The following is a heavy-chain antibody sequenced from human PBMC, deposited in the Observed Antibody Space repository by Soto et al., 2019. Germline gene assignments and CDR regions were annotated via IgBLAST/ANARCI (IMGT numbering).Heavy chain of an antibody. CDR1: GYTFTRSG. CDR2: IIPIFGTA. J-gene: IGHJ5*02. D-gene: IGHD3-22*01. Sequence: AASVKVSCKASGYTFTRSGISWVRQAPGQGLEWMGGIIPIFGTANYAQKFQARVTITADESTSTAYMELSSLRSEDTAVYYCARDRGPSSGYYPYWFDPWGQGTLVTVSS. CDR3: ARDRGPSSGYYPYWFDP. V-gene: IGHV1-69*13.